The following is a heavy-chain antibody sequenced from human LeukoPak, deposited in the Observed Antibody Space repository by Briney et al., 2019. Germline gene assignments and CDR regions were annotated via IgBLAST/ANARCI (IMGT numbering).Heavy chain of an antibody. CDR3: AKETDYYFDY. J-gene: IGHJ4*02. V-gene: IGHV3-30*18. CDR1: GFTFSSYG. CDR2: ISYDGSNK. Sequence: GGSLRLSCAASGFTFSSYGMHWVRQAPGKGLEWVAVISYDGSNKYYADSVKGRFTISRDNSKNTLYLQMNSLRAEDTAVYYCAKETDYYFDYWGQGTLVTASS.